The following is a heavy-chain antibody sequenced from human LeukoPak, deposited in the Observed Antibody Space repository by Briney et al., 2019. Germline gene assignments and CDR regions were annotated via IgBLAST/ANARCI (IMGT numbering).Heavy chain of an antibody. CDR2: IYYTGST. V-gene: IGHV4-39*01. D-gene: IGHD5-12*01. J-gene: IGHJ4*02. CDR1: GDSISTSSYY. Sequence: SETLSLTCTVSGDSISTSSYYWGWIRQPPGKGLEWIGSIYYTGSTYRNPSLKSRVTMSVDTSKNHFSLKLSSVTAADTAVYYCARHGGGYNFDYWGQGMLVTVSS. CDR3: ARHGGGYNFDY.